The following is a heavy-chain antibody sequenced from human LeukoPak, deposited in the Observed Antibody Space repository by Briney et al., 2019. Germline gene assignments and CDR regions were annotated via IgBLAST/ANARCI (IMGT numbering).Heavy chain of an antibody. J-gene: IGHJ4*02. CDR2: ISSRSSYT. D-gene: IGHD5-24*01. CDR3: ASSLTPGDGYNSRPFDY. V-gene: IGHV3-11*06. CDR1: GFTFSDYY. Sequence: GGSLRLSCAASGFTFSDYYMSWIRQAPGKGLEWVSYISSRSSYTKYADSVKGRFTISRDNAKNSLHLQMNSLRAEDTAVYYCASSLTPGDGYNSRPFDYWGQGTLVTVSS.